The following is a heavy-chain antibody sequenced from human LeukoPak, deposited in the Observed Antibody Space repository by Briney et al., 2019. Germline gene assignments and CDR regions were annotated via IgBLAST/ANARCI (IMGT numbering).Heavy chain of an antibody. D-gene: IGHD3-10*01. CDR2: ISSSSSYI. V-gene: IGHV3-21*01. CDR1: GFTFSSYS. CDR3: AREPGSPGYFDY. Sequence: GGSLRLSCAASGFTFSSYSMNWVRQAPGKGLGWVSSISSSSSYIYYADSVKGRFTISRDNSKNTLYLQMNSLRAEDTAVYYCAREPGSPGYFDYWGQGTLVTVSS. J-gene: IGHJ4*02.